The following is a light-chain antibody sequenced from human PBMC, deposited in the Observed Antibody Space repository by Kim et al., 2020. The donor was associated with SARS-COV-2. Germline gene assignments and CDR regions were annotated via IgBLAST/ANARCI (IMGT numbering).Light chain of an antibody. CDR1: SSDVRSYNR. V-gene: IGLV2-18*02. Sequence: SVTLSAHGISSDVRSYNRVSWYQQPPGTAPNLMIYEVRNRPPGVPHRFSGSKSGNTASLTISGLQTEDEADYYCLSYTSTSTYVFGTGTKVTVL. CDR3: LSYTSTSTYV. CDR2: EVR. J-gene: IGLJ1*01.